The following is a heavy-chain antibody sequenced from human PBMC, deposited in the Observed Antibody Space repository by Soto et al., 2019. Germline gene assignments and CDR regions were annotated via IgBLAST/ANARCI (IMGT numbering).Heavy chain of an antibody. CDR2: IDHSGST. CDR3: ARGRSSYCHFRNGYPYNMDV. CDR1: GESFSGFH. Sequence: QEQLLQWGAGLLKPSETLSLTCTVYGESFSGFHWSWIRQPPGKGLEWIGQIDHSGSTTYNPSLSSRVTISVDPSKEHLSLHLTSVAAADTAFYFCARGRSSYCHFRNGYPYNMDVWGKGTSVTVSS. J-gene: IGHJ6*03. V-gene: IGHV4-34*01. D-gene: IGHD3-3*01.